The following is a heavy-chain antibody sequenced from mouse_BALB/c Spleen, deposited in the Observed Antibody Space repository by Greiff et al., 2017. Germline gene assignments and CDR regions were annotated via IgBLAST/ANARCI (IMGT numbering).Heavy chain of an antibody. CDR1: GFTFSDYY. Sequence: VMLVESGGGLVKPGGSLKLSCAASGFTFSDYYMYWVRQTPEKRLEWVATISDGGSYTYYPDSVKGRFTISRDNAKNNLYLQMSSLKSEDTAMYYCARSYDYDGALDYWGQGTTLTVSS. CDR2: ISDGGSYT. J-gene: IGHJ2*01. V-gene: IGHV5-4*02. D-gene: IGHD2-4*01. CDR3: ARSYDYDGALDY.